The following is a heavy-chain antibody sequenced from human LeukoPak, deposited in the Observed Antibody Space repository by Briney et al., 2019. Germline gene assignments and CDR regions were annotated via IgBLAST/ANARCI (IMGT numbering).Heavy chain of an antibody. CDR1: GGSITSGIYY. Sequence: SETLSLTCTVSGGSITSGIYYWTWIRQHPGKGLEWVGYISYSGSTYYNPSLKGRVTISVDRSKNQFSLKLSSVTAADTAVYYCARSQIPLLSIAVAPYYFDYWGQGTLVTVSS. CDR2: ISYSGST. J-gene: IGHJ4*02. D-gene: IGHD6-19*01. CDR3: ARSQIPLLSIAVAPYYFDY. V-gene: IGHV4-30-4*08.